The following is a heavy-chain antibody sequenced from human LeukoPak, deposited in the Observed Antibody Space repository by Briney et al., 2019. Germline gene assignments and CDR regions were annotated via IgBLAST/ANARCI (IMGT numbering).Heavy chain of an antibody. CDR3: ARGYCSSTSCYMYNWFDP. J-gene: IGHJ5*02. V-gene: IGHV1-18*01. Sequence: ASVKVSCKASGYTFTSYGISWVRQAPGQGLEWMGWISAYNGNTNYAQKLQGRVTMTTDTSTSTAYMELRSLRSDDTAVYYCARGYCSSTSCYMYNWFDPWGQGTLVTVSS. D-gene: IGHD2-2*02. CDR1: GYTFTSYG. CDR2: ISAYNGNT.